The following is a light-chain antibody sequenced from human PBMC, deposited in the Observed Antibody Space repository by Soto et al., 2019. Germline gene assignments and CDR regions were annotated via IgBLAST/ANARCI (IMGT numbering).Light chain of an antibody. CDR2: GAS. Sequence: EIVMTQSPATLSVSPGERATLSCRASQSVSSNLAWYPQKPGQAPRLLIYGASTRATGIPARISGSGSGTEFTLTISSLQSEDFAVYYCQQYNNWPGTFGPGTKVDIK. V-gene: IGKV3-15*01. CDR3: QQYNNWPGT. J-gene: IGKJ3*01. CDR1: QSVSSN.